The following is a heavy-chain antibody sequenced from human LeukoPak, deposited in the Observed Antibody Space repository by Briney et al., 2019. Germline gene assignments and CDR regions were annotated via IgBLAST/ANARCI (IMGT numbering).Heavy chain of an antibody. Sequence: GGSLRLSCAASGFTFSSYAMNWVRQAPGKGLEWVADISGSGGSTYYADSVKGRFTISRDNSKNSLYLQMDSLRVEDTAFYYCAKEGERTYYDILTGFDYWGQGTLVTVSS. CDR3: AKEGERTYYDILTGFDY. J-gene: IGHJ4*02. CDR2: ISGSGGST. V-gene: IGHV3-23*01. D-gene: IGHD3-9*01. CDR1: GFTFSSYA.